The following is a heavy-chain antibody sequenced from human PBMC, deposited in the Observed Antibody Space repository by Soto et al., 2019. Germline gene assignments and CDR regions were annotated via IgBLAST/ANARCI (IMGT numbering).Heavy chain of an antibody. D-gene: IGHD3-3*01. Sequence: GGSLRLSCAASGFTFSSYWMSWVRQAPGKGLEWVANIKQDGSEKYYVDSVKGRFTISRHNAKNSLYLQMNSLRAEDTAVYYCARGDDFWSGPLYDALDIWGQGTMVTVS. J-gene: IGHJ3*02. CDR2: IKQDGSEK. CDR1: GFTFSSYW. V-gene: IGHV3-7*03. CDR3: ARGDDFWSGPLYDALDI.